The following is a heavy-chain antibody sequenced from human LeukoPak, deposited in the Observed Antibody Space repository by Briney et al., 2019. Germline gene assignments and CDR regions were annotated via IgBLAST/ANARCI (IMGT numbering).Heavy chain of an antibody. J-gene: IGHJ1*01. CDR1: GYTFTNYA. CDR3: ARTLTVAGGKYFQH. D-gene: IGHD6-13*01. Sequence: ASVKVSCKASGYTFTNYAMNWVRQAPGQGLEWMGWINTNTGNPTYAQGFTGRFVFSLDTSVSTAYLQISSLKAEDTAVYYCARTLTVAGGKYFQHWGQGTLVTVSS. CDR2: INTNTGNP. V-gene: IGHV7-4-1*02.